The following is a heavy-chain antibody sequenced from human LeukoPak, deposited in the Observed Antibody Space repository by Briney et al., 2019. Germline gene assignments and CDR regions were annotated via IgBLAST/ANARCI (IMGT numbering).Heavy chain of an antibody. V-gene: IGHV4-4*07. CDR2: IYTSGST. Sequence: PSETLSLTCTVSGGSISSYYWSWIRQPAGKGLEWIGRIYTSGSTNYNPSLKGRVTISLDTSKNQFSLKLSSVTAADTAVYYCARHDCSNGECHKDFDYWGQGTLVTVSS. CDR1: GGSISSYY. J-gene: IGHJ4*02. D-gene: IGHD2-8*01. CDR3: ARHDCSNGECHKDFDY.